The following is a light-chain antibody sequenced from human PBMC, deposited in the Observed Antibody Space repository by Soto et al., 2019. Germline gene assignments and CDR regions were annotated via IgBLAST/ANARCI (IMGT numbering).Light chain of an antibody. CDR1: QSISVW. V-gene: IGKV1-5*03. CDR3: QHYNDYSWT. Sequence: DIHMTQSPSTLSASVGDRVTITCRASQSISVWLAWYQQKPGKAPNLLLYKTSSLETGVPSRFSGSGSGTAVTLTISSLQPDDFATYYCQHYNDYSWTFGQGTKVEIK. J-gene: IGKJ1*01. CDR2: KTS.